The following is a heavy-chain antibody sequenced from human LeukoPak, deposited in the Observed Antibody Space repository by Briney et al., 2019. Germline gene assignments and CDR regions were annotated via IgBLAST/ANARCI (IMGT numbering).Heavy chain of an antibody. CDR1: GFTFISYS. V-gene: IGHV3-21*01. Sequence: GGALRLSFPASGFTFISYSWNGVRQPPGRGLGGVSSISSSSSYIYYADSVKGRFTISRDNAKNSLYLQMNSLRAEDTAVYYCARDLTSSEAAFDIWGQGTMVTVSS. J-gene: IGHJ3*02. CDR2: ISSSSSYI. D-gene: IGHD2-2*01. CDR3: ARDLTSSEAAFDI.